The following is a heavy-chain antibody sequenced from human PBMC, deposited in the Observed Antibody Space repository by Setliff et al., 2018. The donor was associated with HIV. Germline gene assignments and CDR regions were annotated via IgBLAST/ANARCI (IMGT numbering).Heavy chain of an antibody. Sequence: SETLSLTCTVSGGSISIYYWSRIRQLPGEGLEWIGRISAGGYTYYNPSLQSRVTMSVDMSKNQFSLKLSSVTAADTAIYYCARDRSGTSYAGDDAFDIWGQGTMVTVSS. D-gene: IGHD3-3*01. J-gene: IGHJ3*02. CDR3: ARDRSGTSYAGDDAFDI. CDR1: GGSISIYY. CDR2: ISAGGYT. V-gene: IGHV4-4*07.